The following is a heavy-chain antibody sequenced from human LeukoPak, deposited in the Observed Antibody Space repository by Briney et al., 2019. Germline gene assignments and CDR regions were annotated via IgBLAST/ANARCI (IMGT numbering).Heavy chain of an antibody. CDR3: ARRHYAAGLPFVDY. Sequence: GESLKISRKGSGYSFTSYWIGWVRQMPGKGMGWIGIIYPGDSDTRYSPSFQGQVTISADKSISTAYLQWSSLKASDTAMYYCARRHYAAGLPFVDYWGQGTLVTVSS. CDR2: IYPGDSDT. CDR1: GYSFTSYW. J-gene: IGHJ4*02. D-gene: IGHD2-2*01. V-gene: IGHV5-51*01.